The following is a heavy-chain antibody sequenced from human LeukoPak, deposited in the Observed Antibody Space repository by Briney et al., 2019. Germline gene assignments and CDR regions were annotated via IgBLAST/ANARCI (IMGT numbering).Heavy chain of an antibody. J-gene: IGHJ5*02. CDR1: GGSFSGYY. V-gene: IGHV4-34*01. Sequence: SETLSLTCAVYGGSFSGYYWSWIRQPPGKGLEWIGEINHSGSTNYNPSLKSRVTISVDTSKNQFSLKLSSVTAADTAVYYCARGAGHYDFWSGYYGWFDPWGQGTLVTVSS. CDR3: ARGAGHYDFWSGYYGWFDP. CDR2: INHSGST. D-gene: IGHD3-3*01.